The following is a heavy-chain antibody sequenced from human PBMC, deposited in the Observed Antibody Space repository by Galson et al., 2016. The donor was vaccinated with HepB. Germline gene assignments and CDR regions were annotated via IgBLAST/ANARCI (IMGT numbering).Heavy chain of an antibody. CDR3: ARDTMGRGAALDY. D-gene: IGHD3-10*01. Sequence: SVKVSCKASGDTFNNYAISWVRQAPGQGPEWIGGIIPIFDTAKYAQKFQGRVTITADESTYTAYMELSSLTSEDTALYYCARDTMGRGAALDYGGQGTLVTVSS. V-gene: IGHV1-69*13. J-gene: IGHJ4*02. CDR2: IIPIFDTA. CDR1: GDTFNNYA.